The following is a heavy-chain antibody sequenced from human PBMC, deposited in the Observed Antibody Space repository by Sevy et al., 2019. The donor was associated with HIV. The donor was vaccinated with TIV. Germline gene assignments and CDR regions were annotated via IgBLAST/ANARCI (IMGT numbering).Heavy chain of an antibody. CDR2: INSDSGVT. CDR1: GYIFTDYY. J-gene: IGHJ6*02. CDR3: ARLTTQPTSDLDGMDV. V-gene: IGHV1-2*02. D-gene: IGHD4-4*01. Sequence: ASVKVSCKASGYIFTDYYIHWVRQAPGQGLEWMAWINSDSGVTNYAQRFQGEVTVTRDTSLSTAYLELSRLKSNDTAIYYCARLTTQPTSDLDGMDVWGQGTRVTVSS.